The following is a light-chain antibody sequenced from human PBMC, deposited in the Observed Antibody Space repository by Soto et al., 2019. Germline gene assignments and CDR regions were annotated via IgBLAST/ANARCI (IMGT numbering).Light chain of an antibody. CDR2: GAS. CDR3: QQYGSSPPLT. J-gene: IGKJ4*01. CDR1: QRVSSNY. V-gene: IGKV3-20*01. Sequence: EIVLTPSPGTLSLSPGERATLSCRASQRVSSNYFAWYQQKPGQAPRLLISGASSRATGIPDRFSGGGSGTDFTLTISRLEPEDFAVYSCQQYGSSPPLTFGGGTKVEIK.